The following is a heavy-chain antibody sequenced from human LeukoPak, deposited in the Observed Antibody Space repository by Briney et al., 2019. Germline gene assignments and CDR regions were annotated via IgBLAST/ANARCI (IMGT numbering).Heavy chain of an antibody. D-gene: IGHD3-9*01. V-gene: IGHV4-38-2*02. J-gene: IGHJ4*02. Sequence: SETPSLTCSVSGFFISSGYYWGWIRQPPGKGLEWIGSIYHSGNTDYNPSLKTRVTISVDTSKNQFSLNLRSVTAADTAVYYCARVTGRTFDYWGQGTLVTISS. CDR1: GFFISSGYY. CDR2: IYHSGNT. CDR3: ARVTGRTFDY.